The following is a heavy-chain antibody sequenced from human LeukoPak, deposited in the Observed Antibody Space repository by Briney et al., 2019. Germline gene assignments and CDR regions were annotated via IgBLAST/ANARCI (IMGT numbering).Heavy chain of an antibody. CDR2: ISYDGSNK. V-gene: IGHV3-30-3*01. CDR3: AREHCSSTSCYYFDY. Sequence: GGSLRLSCAASGFTFSSYAMHWVRQAPGKGLEWVAVISYDGSNKYYADSVKGRFTISRDNSKNTLYLQMNSLRAEDTAVYYCAREHCSSTSCYYFDYWGQGTLVTVSS. CDR1: GFTFSSYA. J-gene: IGHJ4*02. D-gene: IGHD2-2*01.